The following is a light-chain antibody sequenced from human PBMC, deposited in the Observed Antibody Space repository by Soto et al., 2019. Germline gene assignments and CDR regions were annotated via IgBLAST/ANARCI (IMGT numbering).Light chain of an antibody. Sequence: QSVLTQPAAVSGSPGQSITISCTGTTSYVGGYNYVSWYQHYPGKAPKLMIYDVSSRPSGVSDRFSGSKSGNTASLTISGLQAEDEADYYCSSFRSSSTYVFGTGIKVPAL. J-gene: IGLJ1*01. V-gene: IGLV2-14*03. CDR3: SSFRSSSTYV. CDR1: TSYVGGYNY. CDR2: DVS.